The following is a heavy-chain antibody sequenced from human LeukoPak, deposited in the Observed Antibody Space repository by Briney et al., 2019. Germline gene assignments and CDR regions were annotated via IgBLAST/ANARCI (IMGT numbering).Heavy chain of an antibody. CDR3: AKDGPYGSGSYYKNFYYGMDV. CDR1: GFTFSSYA. Sequence: GGSLRLSCAASGFTFSSYAMSWVRQAPGKGLEWVSAISGSGGSTYYADSVKGRFTISRDNSKNTLYLQMDSLRAEDTAVYYCAKDGPYGSGSYYKNFYYGMDVWGQGTTVTVSS. V-gene: IGHV3-23*01. D-gene: IGHD3-10*01. CDR2: ISGSGGST. J-gene: IGHJ6*02.